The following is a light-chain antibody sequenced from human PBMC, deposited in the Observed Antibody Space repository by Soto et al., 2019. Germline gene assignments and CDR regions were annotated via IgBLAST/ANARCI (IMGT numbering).Light chain of an antibody. CDR1: SGSVSTNHY. J-gene: IGLJ2*01. CDR3: VLYMGSGSVV. V-gene: IGLV8-61*01. Sequence: QAVVTQEPSFSVSPGRTVTLTCGLTSGSVSTNHYPTWYQQTPGQTPRTLIYGTSTRSSGVPDRFSGSILGNKAALTITRAQADDESDYYCVLYMGSGSVVFGGGTKLTVL. CDR2: GTS.